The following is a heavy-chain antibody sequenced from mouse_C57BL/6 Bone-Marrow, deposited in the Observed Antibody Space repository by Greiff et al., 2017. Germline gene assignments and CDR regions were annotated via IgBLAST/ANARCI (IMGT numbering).Heavy chain of an antibody. CDR2: IYPGDGDT. CDR3: ARSGWYYQDFDY. J-gene: IGHJ2*01. D-gene: IGHD1-1*01. Sequence: QVQLQQSGPELVKPGASVKISCKASGYAFSSSWMNWVKQRPGKGLEWIGRIYPGDGDTNYNGKFKGKATLTADKSSSTAYMQLSSLTSEDSAVYFCARSGWYYQDFDYWGQGTTLTVSS. CDR1: GYAFSSSW. V-gene: IGHV1-82*01.